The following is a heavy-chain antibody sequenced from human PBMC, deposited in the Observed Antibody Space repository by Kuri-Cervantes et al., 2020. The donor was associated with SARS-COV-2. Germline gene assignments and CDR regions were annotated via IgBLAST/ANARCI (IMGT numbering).Heavy chain of an antibody. V-gene: IGHV3-7*01. J-gene: IGHJ3*02. CDR1: GLTFTRYW. CDR3: ARAQLGAVGAFDI. D-gene: IGHD3-16*01. Sequence: GESLKISCAASGLTFTRYWMNWVRQAPGKGLEWVATIKGDGSEKYYVESVKGRFTVSRDNAENSLYLQLNTVRAEDTAVYYFARAQLGAVGAFDIWGQGAMVTVSS. CDR2: IKGDGSEK.